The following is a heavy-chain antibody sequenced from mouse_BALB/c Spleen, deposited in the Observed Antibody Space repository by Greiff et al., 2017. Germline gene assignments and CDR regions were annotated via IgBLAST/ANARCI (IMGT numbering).Heavy chain of an antibody. CDR2: ISDGGSYT. J-gene: IGHJ4*01. Sequence: EVQGVESGGGLVKPGGSLKLSCAASGFTFSDYYMYWVRQTPEKRLEWVATISDGGSYTYYPDSVKGRFTISRDNAKNNLYLQMSSLKSEDTAMYYCASMGYAMDYWGQGTSVTVSS. D-gene: IGHD1-1*02. CDR1: GFTFSDYY. V-gene: IGHV5-4*02. CDR3: ASMGYAMDY.